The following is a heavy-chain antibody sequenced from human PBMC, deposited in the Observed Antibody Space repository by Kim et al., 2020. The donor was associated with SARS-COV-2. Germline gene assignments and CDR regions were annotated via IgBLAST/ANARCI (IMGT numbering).Heavy chain of an antibody. CDR2: IYYSGST. CDR3: ARDPGIAVAGRAVGY. V-gene: IGHV4-39*07. J-gene: IGHJ4*02. D-gene: IGHD6-19*01. Sequence: SETLSLTCTVSGGSISSSSYYWGWIRQPPGKGLEWIGSIYYSGSTYYNPSLKSRVTISVDTSKNQFSLKLSSVTAADTAGYYCARDPGIAVAGRAVGYWGQGTLVTVSS. CDR1: GGSISSSSYY.